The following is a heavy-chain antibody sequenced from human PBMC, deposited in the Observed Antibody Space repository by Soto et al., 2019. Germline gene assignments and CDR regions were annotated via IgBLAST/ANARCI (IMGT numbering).Heavy chain of an antibody. J-gene: IGHJ4*02. CDR2: IKHGGST. Sequence: QVQLQQWGAGLLKTSATLSLTCSVYGGSFSDYWWTWIRQFPGKGQEWIGEIKHGGSTHYNPSLKSRVTISLDTSRNQFSLKLISVTAADTAVYYCARGPPILYGTTGYYYFDSWGQGTLVTVSS. CDR3: ARGPPILYGTTGYYYFDS. D-gene: IGHD3-9*01. V-gene: IGHV4-34*01. CDR1: GGSFSDYW.